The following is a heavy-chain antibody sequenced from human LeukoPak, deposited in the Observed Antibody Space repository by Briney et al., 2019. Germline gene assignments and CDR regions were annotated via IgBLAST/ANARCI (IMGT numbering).Heavy chain of an antibody. V-gene: IGHV4-30-2*01. D-gene: IGHD3-16*01. CDR3: GRARPTHVGGFGLYFSDY. CDR2: IYHSGST. J-gene: IGHJ4*02. CDR1: GGSISSGGYS. Sequence: SQTLSLTCAVSGGSISSGGYSWSWIRQPPGKGLEWIGYIYHSGSTYYNPSLKSRVTISVDRSKNQFSLKLSSVTAADTAVYYAGRARPTHVGGFGLYFSDYWGRGTVVTVSS.